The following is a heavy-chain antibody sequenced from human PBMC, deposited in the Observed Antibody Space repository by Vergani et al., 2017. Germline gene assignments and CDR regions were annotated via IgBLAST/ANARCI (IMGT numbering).Heavy chain of an antibody. CDR1: GGTFSSYA. J-gene: IGHJ5*02. CDR3: ARDLRLRRLRTAGWFDP. Sequence: QVQLVQSGGEVKKPGSSVKVSCKASGGTFSSYAISWVRQAPGQGLEWMGRIIPIFGTANYAQKFQGRVTITADESTSTAYMELSGLRSEDTAVYYCARDLRLRRLRTAGWFDPWGQGTLVTVSS. V-gene: IGHV1-69*13. CDR2: IIPIFGTA. D-gene: IGHD4-17*01.